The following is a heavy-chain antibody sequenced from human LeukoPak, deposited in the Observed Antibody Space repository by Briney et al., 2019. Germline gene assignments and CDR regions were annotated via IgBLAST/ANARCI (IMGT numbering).Heavy chain of an antibody. D-gene: IGHD1-26*01. V-gene: IGHV3-53*01. CDR3: VREREGSNSEH. CDR2: IYSDGNT. Sequence: GGSLRLSCAASGFTVSNNRLSWIRQAPGMGLEWVSTIYSDGNTYYPDSVKGRFTISRDGSKNTLYLQLNSLRTEDTAIYYCVREREGSNSEHWGQGTLVTVSS. J-gene: IGHJ1*01. CDR1: GFTVSNNR.